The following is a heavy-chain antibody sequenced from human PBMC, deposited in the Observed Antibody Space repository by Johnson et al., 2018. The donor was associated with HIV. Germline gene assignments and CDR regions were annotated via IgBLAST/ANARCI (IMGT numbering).Heavy chain of an antibody. CDR2: IYSGGST. J-gene: IGHJ3*01. Sequence: VHLVESGGGLIQPGGSLRLSCAASGFTVSSNYMSWVRQAPGKGLEWFSVIYSGGSTYYADSVKGRFTISRDNAKNSLYLQMNILRAEDTAVYYCAKAPGTGGWGASDVWGRGTMVTVSS. CDR3: AKAPGTGGWGASDV. CDR1: GFTVSSNY. D-gene: IGHD1-14*01. V-gene: IGHV3-53*01.